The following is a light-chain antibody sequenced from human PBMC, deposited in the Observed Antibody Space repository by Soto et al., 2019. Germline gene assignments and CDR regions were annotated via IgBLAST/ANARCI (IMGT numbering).Light chain of an antibody. J-gene: IGKJ1*01. CDR1: QSVSSR. V-gene: IGKV3-15*01. CDR2: GAS. Sequence: EIVMTQSPATLSVSPGERATLYCRASQSVSSRLAWYQQKPGQAPRLLIYGASNRASGIPARFSGSGSGTEFTPTISSLQSEDFAVYYCQQYNTWPPWTFGQGTKVDIK. CDR3: QQYNTWPPWT.